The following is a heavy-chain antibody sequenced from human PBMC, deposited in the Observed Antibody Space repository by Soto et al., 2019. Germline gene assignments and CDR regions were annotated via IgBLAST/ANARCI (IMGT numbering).Heavy chain of an antibody. J-gene: IGHJ4*02. D-gene: IGHD3-22*01. V-gene: IGHV4-59*01. CDR2: IYYSGST. CDR3: ARTISYYYDSSGHPTFDY. CDR1: GGSISSYY. Sequence: SETLSLTCTVSGGSISSYYWSWIRQPPGKGLEWIGYIYYSGSTNYNPSLKSRVTISVDTSKNQFSLKLSSVTAADTAVYYCARTISYYYDSSGHPTFDYWGQGTLVTVS.